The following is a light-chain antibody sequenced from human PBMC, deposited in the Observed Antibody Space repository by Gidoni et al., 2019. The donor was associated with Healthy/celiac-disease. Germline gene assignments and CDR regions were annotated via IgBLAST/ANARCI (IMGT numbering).Light chain of an antibody. J-gene: IGKJ4*01. CDR2: DAS. Sequence: EIVLTQSPATLSSSPGERATLSCRASQSVSSYLAWYQQKPGQAPRLLIYDASNRATGIPARFSGSGSGTDFTLTISSLEPEDFAVYYCQQRSPLTFXGXTKVEIK. CDR1: QSVSSY. V-gene: IGKV3-11*01. CDR3: QQRSPLT.